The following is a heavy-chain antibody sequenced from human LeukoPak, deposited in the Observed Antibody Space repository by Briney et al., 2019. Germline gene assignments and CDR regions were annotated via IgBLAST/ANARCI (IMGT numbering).Heavy chain of an antibody. J-gene: IGHJ4*02. V-gene: IGHV4-59*01. CDR2: FYDSGST. CDR1: GGPNSRYY. CDR3: ATGIVATIEF. D-gene: IGHD5-12*01. Sequence: SETLSLTCTVSGGPNSRYYWSWIRQPPGKGREWIGFFYDSGSTNYNPSLKSRVTISVDTSKNQFSLRLSSVTAADTAVYYCATGIVATIEFWGQGTLVTVSS.